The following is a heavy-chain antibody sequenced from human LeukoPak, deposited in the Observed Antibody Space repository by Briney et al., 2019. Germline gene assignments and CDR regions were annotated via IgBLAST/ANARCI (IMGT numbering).Heavy chain of an antibody. V-gene: IGHV3-7*01. D-gene: IGHD6-6*01. CDR3: ARDSSSRGFDY. Sequence: GGSLRLSCAASGFTFSSSAMSWVRQAPGKGLEWVANIKQDGSEKYYVDSVKGRFTISRDNAKNSLYLQMNSLRAEDTAVYYCARDSSSRGFDYWGQGTLVTVSS. CDR2: IKQDGSEK. CDR1: GFTFSSSA. J-gene: IGHJ4*02.